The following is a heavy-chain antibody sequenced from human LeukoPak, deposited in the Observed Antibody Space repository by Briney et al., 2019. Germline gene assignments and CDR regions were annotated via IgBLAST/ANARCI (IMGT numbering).Heavy chain of an antibody. CDR1: GFTFGDYA. J-gene: IGHJ1*01. V-gene: IGHV3-49*04. CDR3: AKDPDYYDSTTRNGGVEH. CDR2: IRSKAYGGTT. Sequence: GGSLRLSCTASGFTFGDYAMSWVRQAPGKGLEWVGFIRSKAYGGTTEYAASVKGRFTISRDNSKNTLYLQMNSLRAEDTAVYYCAKDPDYYDSTTRNGGVEHWGQGTLVTVSS. D-gene: IGHD3-22*01.